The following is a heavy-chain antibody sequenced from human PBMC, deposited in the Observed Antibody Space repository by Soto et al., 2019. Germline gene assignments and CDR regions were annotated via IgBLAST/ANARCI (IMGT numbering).Heavy chain of an antibody. CDR3: ARDVAVRRLDQ. D-gene: IGHD6-6*01. J-gene: IGHJ4*02. CDR1: GFPFSLYG. V-gene: IGHV3-33*01. Sequence: QVQLVESGGGVVQPGGSLRLSCAASGFPFSLYGMHWVRQAPGQGLEWVAMIWYDGSSQFYVDSVKGRFTVSRENPKNTLYVDMNSMRGDDTAVYCCARDVAVRRLDQWGEGTMVTVTS. CDR2: IWYDGSSQ.